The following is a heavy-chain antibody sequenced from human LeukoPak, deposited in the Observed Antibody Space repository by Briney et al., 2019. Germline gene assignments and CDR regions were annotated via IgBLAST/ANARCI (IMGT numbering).Heavy chain of an antibody. Sequence: PSETLSLTCAVYGGSFSGYYWSWIRQPPGKGLEWIGEINHSGSTSYNPSLKSRVTISVDTSKNQFSLKLSSVTAADTAVYYCARDFQFRSRYYYDSSGLGPWFDPWGQGTLVTVSS. J-gene: IGHJ5*02. CDR3: ARDFQFRSRYYYDSSGLGPWFDP. D-gene: IGHD3-22*01. CDR1: GGSFSGYY. CDR2: INHSGST. V-gene: IGHV4-34*01.